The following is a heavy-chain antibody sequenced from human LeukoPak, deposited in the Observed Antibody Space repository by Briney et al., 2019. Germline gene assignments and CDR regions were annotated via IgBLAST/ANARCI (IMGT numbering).Heavy chain of an antibody. V-gene: IGHV3-74*01. CDR2: INSDGSST. Sequence: GGSLRLSCAASGFTFSNYWMHWVRQGPGKGLVWVSHINSDGSSTSYADSVEGQFTISRDNAKNTLYLQMNSLRAEDTAVYYCARVAGGNSPYYFDYWGQGTLVTVSS. CDR3: ARVAGGNSPYYFDY. J-gene: IGHJ4*02. CDR1: GFTFSNYW. D-gene: IGHD4-23*01.